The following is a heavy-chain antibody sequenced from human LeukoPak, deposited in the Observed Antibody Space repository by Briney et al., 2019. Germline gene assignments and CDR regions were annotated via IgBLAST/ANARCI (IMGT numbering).Heavy chain of an antibody. Sequence: KASETLSLTCSVSGGSITSSSYYWGWIRQSPEKGLEWIGSIYYTGGTYYSPSLKSRVTISVDTSKNQFSLKLSSVTAADTAVYYCARDLGRYFDWNYWGQGTLVTVSS. V-gene: IGHV4-39*02. CDR1: GGSITSSSYY. J-gene: IGHJ4*02. D-gene: IGHD3-9*01. CDR2: IYYTGGT. CDR3: ARDLGRYFDWNY.